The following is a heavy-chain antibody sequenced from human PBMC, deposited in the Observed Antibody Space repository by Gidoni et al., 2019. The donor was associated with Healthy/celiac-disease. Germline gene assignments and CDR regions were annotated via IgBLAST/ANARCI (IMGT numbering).Heavy chain of an antibody. J-gene: IGHJ3*02. D-gene: IGHD3-16*01. CDR1: GYSISSGYY. Sequence: QVQLQESGPGLVKPSETLSLTCAVSGYSISSGYYWGWIRQPPGKGLEWIGSIYHSGSTYYNPSLKSRVTISVDTSKNQFSLKLSSVTAADTAVYYCARQFIPDAFDIWGQGTMVTVSS. V-gene: IGHV4-38-2*01. CDR2: IYHSGST. CDR3: ARQFIPDAFDI.